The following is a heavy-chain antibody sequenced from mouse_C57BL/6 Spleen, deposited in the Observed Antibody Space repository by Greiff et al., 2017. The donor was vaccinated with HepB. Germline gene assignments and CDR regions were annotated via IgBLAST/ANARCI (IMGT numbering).Heavy chain of an antibody. V-gene: IGHV1-19*01. CDR1: GYTFTDYY. CDR2: INPYNGGT. Sequence: EVQLQQSGPVLVKPGASVKMSCKASGYTFTDYYMNWVKQSHGKTLEWIGVINPYNGGTSYNQKCSGKAPLTVDKSSSPAYMELNSLTSGDSAVYYCARRGQGYDWYFDVWGTGTTVTVSS. D-gene: IGHD2-2*01. J-gene: IGHJ1*03. CDR3: ARRGQGYDWYFDV.